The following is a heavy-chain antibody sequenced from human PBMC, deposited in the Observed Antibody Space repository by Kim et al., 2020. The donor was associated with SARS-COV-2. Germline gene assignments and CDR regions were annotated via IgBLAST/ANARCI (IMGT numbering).Heavy chain of an antibody. CDR3: GRSAGRGADY. J-gene: IGHJ4*02. Sequence: GGSLRLSCEASGFTFSSNWMSWFRQAPGKGLEWVAIIKPDDSIIKYTDSVRGRFIISRDNAKNSLYLQMNSLRPEDTAVYYCGRSAGRGADYWGPGTLVT. CDR1: GFTFSSNW. V-gene: IGHV3-7*01. D-gene: IGHD6-6*01. CDR2: IKPDDSII.